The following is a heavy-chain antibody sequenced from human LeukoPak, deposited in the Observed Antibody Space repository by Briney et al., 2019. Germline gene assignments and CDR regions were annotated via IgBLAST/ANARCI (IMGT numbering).Heavy chain of an antibody. D-gene: IGHD5-24*01. CDR2: IYSGGST. CDR3: ARVGQDGYKERAWYFEL. CDR1: GFTVSSNY. V-gene: IGHV3-66*01. J-gene: IGHJ2*01. Sequence: PGGSLRLSCAASGFTVSSNYMSWVRQAPGKGLEWVSVIYSGGSTYYADSVKGRFTISRDNSKNTLYLQMNSLRAEDTAVYYCARVGQDGYKERAWYFELWGRGTLVTVSS.